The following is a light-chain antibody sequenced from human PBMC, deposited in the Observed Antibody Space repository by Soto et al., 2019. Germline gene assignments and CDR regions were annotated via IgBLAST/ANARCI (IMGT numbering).Light chain of an antibody. V-gene: IGKV1-5*03. CDR3: QQLSTYETFT. CDR1: QDIYTW. J-gene: IGKJ3*01. CDR2: SAF. Sequence: DIQMTQSPSTLSAYVGDRVTITCRASQDIYTWLAWVQQKPGKAPKLLNYSAFTLENGVPSRFSGSGAGTEFTLTISSLQPDDFATYYCQQLSTYETFTFGPGTKVDIK.